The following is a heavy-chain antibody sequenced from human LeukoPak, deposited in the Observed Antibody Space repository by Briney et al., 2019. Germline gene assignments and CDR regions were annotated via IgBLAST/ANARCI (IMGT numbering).Heavy chain of an antibody. CDR3: AKSLGASYYDFWSGYHKIYYYYGKDV. CDR1: GFTFSSYA. V-gene: IGHV3-23*01. J-gene: IGHJ6*02. CDR2: ISGSGGST. Sequence: PGGSLRLSCAASGFTFSSYAMSWVRQAPGKGLEWVSAISGSGGSTYYADSVKGRFTISRDNSKNTLYLQMNSLRAEDTAVYYCAKSLGASYYDFWSGYHKIYYYYGKDVWGQGTTVTVSS. D-gene: IGHD3-3*01.